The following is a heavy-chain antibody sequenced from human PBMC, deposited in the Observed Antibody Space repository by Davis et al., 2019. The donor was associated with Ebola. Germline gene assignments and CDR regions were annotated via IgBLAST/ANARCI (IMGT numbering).Heavy chain of an antibody. CDR1: GFTFSDYY. CDR2: ISTSGSTQ. CDR3: ARGLQTRWRVGWGMDV. J-gene: IGHJ6*02. D-gene: IGHD3-16*01. Sequence: GGSLRLSCAASGFTFSDYYMNWIRQAPGKGLEWISYISTSGSTQYYADALKGRFTISRDNAKKSLYLQMNSLRADDTAVYYCARGLQTRWRVGWGMDVWGQGTTVTVSS. V-gene: IGHV3-11*04.